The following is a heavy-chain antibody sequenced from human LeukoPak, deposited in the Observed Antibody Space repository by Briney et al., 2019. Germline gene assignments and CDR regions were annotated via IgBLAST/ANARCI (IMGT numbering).Heavy chain of an antibody. Sequence: GGSLRLSCVGSGFTFSDAWMSWVRQAPGKGLEWVGRIKSKTDGGTTDYAAPVKGRFTISRDDSKNTLYLQMNSLKTEDTAVYYCTTASTVTSDIDYWGQGTLVTVSS. CDR3: TTASTVTSDIDY. D-gene: IGHD4-17*01. CDR2: IKSKTDGGTT. J-gene: IGHJ4*02. V-gene: IGHV3-15*01. CDR1: GFTFSDAW.